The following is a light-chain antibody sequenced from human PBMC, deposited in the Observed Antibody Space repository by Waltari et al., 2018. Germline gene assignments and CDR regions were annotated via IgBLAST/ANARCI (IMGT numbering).Light chain of an antibody. CDR2: SAS. Sequence: VILTQSPATLSLSPGERATISCRASQSVSSYLAWYQQKPGQAPRLLIHSASSRATGIPDRFSGSGSGTEFTLTISSLEPEDVGVYHCYQHSSGYSFGQGTKVEIK. CDR3: YQHSSGYS. CDR1: QSVSSY. J-gene: IGKJ2*03. V-gene: IGKV3-11*01.